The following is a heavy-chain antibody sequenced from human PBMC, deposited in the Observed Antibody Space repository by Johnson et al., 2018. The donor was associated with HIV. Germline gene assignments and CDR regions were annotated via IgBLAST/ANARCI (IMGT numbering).Heavy chain of an antibody. CDR1: GFSFDDYA. CDR2: ISWNSGSI. D-gene: IGHD1-26*01. V-gene: IGHV3-9*01. Sequence: RSLRLSCASSGFSFDDYAMHWVRQTPGKGLEWVSGISWNSGSIGYADSVKGRFTISRDNAKNSLYLQMNSLRVEDTALYYCARKWELLSAFDFWGQGTMVTVSS. CDR3: ARKWELLSAFDF. J-gene: IGHJ3*01.